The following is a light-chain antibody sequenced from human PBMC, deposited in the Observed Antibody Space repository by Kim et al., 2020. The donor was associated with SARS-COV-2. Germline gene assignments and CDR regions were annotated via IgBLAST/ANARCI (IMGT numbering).Light chain of an antibody. Sequence: SVKLTCSPSRRHSTYAITWHKTLPQKGLRCLMKLNSDGSHISGGGTPDRLSGSSSGAERYLTISSLHSEDGADYHCQTWGTGSGVFGGGTQLKVL. J-gene: IGLJ3*02. CDR2: LNSDGSH. CDR3: QTWGTGSGV. V-gene: IGLV4-69*01. CDR1: RRHSTYA.